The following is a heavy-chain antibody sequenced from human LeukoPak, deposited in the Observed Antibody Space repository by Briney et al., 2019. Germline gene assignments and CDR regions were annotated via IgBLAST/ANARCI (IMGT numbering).Heavy chain of an antibody. D-gene: IGHD1-14*01. CDR1: EITFTDAW. Sequence: GGSLRLSCAASEITFTDAWMSWVRQAPGKGLEWVGHIKSKTEGGTTDYAAPVKGRFTISRDDSKSTVYLQMNSLQTEDTGVYYCSRDRTGSFDYWGQGTLVTVSS. CDR2: IKSKTEGGTT. V-gene: IGHV3-15*01. J-gene: IGHJ4*02. CDR3: SRDRTGSFDY.